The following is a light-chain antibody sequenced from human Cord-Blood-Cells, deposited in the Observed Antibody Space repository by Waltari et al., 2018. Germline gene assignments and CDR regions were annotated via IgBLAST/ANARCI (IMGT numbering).Light chain of an antibody. Sequence: DIQMTQSPSSLSASVGDRVTSTCRASQSISSSLNWYQQKPGKAPKLLIYAASSLQSGVPSRFSGSGSGTDFTLTISSLQPEDFATYYCQQSYSTPLTFGGGTKVEIK. CDR2: AAS. J-gene: IGKJ4*02. CDR1: QSISSS. V-gene: IGKV1-39*01. CDR3: QQSYSTPLT.